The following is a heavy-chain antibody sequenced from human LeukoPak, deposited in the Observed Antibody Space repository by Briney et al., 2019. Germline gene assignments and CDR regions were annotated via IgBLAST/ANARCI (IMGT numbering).Heavy chain of an antibody. CDR3: ARRPEYYYGSGSYLY. J-gene: IGHJ4*02. Sequence: IPSETLSLTCTVSGVSISSYYWSWIRQPPGKGLEWIGEINHSGSTNYNPSLKSRVTISVDTSKNQFSLKLSSVTAADTAVYYCARRPEYYYGSGSYLYWGQGTLVTVSS. CDR1: GVSISSYY. D-gene: IGHD3-10*01. CDR2: INHSGST. V-gene: IGHV4-34*01.